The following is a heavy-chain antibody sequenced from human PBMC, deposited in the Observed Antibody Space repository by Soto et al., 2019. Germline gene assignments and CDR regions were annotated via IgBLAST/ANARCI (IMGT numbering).Heavy chain of an antibody. CDR3: ARVGGNWNANFDY. D-gene: IGHD1-1*01. CDR1: GYTFTSYA. Sequence: QVQLVQSGAEVKKPGASVKVSCKASGYTFTSYAISWVRQAPGQGLEWMGWISAYNGNTNYAQKLQGRVTMTTDTSTSTAYKDLRSLRSDDTAVYDCARVGGNWNANFDYWGQGTLVTVSS. J-gene: IGHJ4*02. CDR2: ISAYNGNT. V-gene: IGHV1-18*01.